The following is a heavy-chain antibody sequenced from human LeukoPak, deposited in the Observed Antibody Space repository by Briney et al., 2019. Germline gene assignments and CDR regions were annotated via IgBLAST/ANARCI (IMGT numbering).Heavy chain of an antibody. J-gene: IGHJ4*02. Sequence: TSETLSLTCAVYGGSFSGYYWSWIRQPPGKGLEWIGEINHSGSTNYNPSLKSRVTISVDTSKNQFSLKLSSVTAADTAVYYCARDELGIGYFDYWGQGTLVTVSS. CDR2: INHSGST. D-gene: IGHD7-27*01. CDR1: GGSFSGYY. V-gene: IGHV4-34*01. CDR3: ARDELGIGYFDY.